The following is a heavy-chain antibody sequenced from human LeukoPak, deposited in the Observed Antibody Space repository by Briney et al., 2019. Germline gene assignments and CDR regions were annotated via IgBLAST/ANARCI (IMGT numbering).Heavy chain of an antibody. Sequence: SETLSLTCAVSGYSISSGYYWGWIRQPPGKGLEWIGSIYHSGSTYYNPSLKSRVTISVDTSKNQFSLKLSSVTAADTAVSYCARRGVVAYFDYWGQGTLVTVSS. D-gene: IGHD2-15*01. CDR3: ARRGVVAYFDY. J-gene: IGHJ4*02. CDR1: GYSISSGYY. CDR2: IYHSGST. V-gene: IGHV4-38-2*01.